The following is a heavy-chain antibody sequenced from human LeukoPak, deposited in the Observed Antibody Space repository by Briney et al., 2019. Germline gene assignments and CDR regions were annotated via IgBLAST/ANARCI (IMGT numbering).Heavy chain of an antibody. D-gene: IGHD3-22*01. CDR2: IDYSGGT. CDR3: ARGHYYDTSGDY. Sequence: SETLSLTCAVSGDSISNHYWSWIRQPPGKGLEWIGHIDYSGGTNYNPSLKSRVTISVDTSKNQFSLNLSSVTAADAAVYYCARGHYYDTSGDYWGQGTLVTVSS. CDR1: GDSISNHY. J-gene: IGHJ4*02. V-gene: IGHV4-59*11.